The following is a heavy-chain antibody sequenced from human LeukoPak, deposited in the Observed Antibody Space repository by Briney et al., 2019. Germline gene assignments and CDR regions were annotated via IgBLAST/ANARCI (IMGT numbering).Heavy chain of an antibody. CDR2: ISSSGSTI. CDR3: ARGRMTGTLNWFDP. J-gene: IGHJ5*02. Sequence: GRSLRLSCAASGFTFSSYSMNWVRQAPGKGLEWISYISSSGSTIYYADSVKGRYTISRDNAKNSLYLQMNSLRAEDTALYYCARGRMTGTLNWFDPWGQGTLVTVSS. V-gene: IGHV3-48*01. CDR1: GFTFSSYS. D-gene: IGHD1-1*01.